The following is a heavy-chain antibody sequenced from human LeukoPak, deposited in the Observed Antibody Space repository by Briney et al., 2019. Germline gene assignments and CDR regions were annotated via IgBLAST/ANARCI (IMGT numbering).Heavy chain of an antibody. CDR3: ARESETSGWYDY. CDR1: GFIFA. D-gene: IGHD6-19*01. CDR2: ISGDGGST. Sequence: GGSLRLSCAAPGFIFAIHWVRQAPGKALEWDSLISGDGGSTFYAVSVRGQFTISRDNTRKSLALQMSSLRSEDTALYYCARESETSGWYDYWGQGTLVTVSS. V-gene: IGHV3-43*02. J-gene: IGHJ4*02.